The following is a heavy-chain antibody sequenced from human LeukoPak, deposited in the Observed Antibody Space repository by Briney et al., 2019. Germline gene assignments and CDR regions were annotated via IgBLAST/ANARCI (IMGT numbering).Heavy chain of an antibody. J-gene: IGHJ4*02. CDR3: ITDGWIQVWFFDY. D-gene: IGHD5-18*01. CDR1: GFTFSTYS. Sequence: GGSLRLSCAAAGFTFSTYSMDWVRQTPGKGLEWLSHISTSSDTIYYADSVKGRFAISRDNAKDSLYLQMNSLRDEDTAVYYCITDGWIQVWFFDYWGQGTLVTVSS. V-gene: IGHV3-48*02. CDR2: ISTSSDTI.